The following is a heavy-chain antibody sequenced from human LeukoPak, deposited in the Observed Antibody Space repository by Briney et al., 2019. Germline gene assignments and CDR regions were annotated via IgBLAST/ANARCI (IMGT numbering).Heavy chain of an antibody. V-gene: IGHV1-69*06. CDR3: ARRIIGYCSGGSCYLGAFDI. CDR2: IIPIFGTA. Sequence: ASVKVSCKASGGTFISYAISWVRQAPGQGLEWMGGIIPIFGTANYAQKFQGRVTITADKSTSTAYMELSSLRSEDTAVYYCARRIIGYCSGGSCYLGAFDIWGQGTMVTVSS. J-gene: IGHJ3*02. D-gene: IGHD2-15*01. CDR1: GGTFISYA.